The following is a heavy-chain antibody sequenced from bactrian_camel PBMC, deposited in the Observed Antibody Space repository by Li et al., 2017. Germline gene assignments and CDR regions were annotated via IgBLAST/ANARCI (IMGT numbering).Heavy chain of an antibody. CDR1: GDTIGRYC. CDR2: IYSDGSRT. V-gene: IGHV3S6*01. Sequence: HVQLVESGGGLVQPGGSLRLSCGVSGDTIGRYCMGWFRQAPGKEREAVAVIYSDGSRTWYVDSVEGRFTISQDNGKKILYLQMDNLQPEDTAMYYCAAAQGYRCGRDPYFRYWGQGTQVTVS. D-gene: IGHD2*01. J-gene: IGHJ6*01. CDR3: AAAQGYRCGRDPYFRY.